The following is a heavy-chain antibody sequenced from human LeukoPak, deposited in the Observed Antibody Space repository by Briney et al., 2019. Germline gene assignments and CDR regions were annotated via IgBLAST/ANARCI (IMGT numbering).Heavy chain of an antibody. CDR3: ARHEPLGRGAWDY. J-gene: IGHJ4*02. Sequence: SETLSLTCTVSGVSIRNYYWSWIRQPAGKGLEWIGRISTSGSTNYNPSLKSRVTMSVDTSRNQFSLKLTSVTAADTAVYYCARHEPLGRGAWDYWGQGILVTVSS. CDR1: GVSIRNYY. D-gene: IGHD1-14*01. CDR2: ISTSGST. V-gene: IGHV4-4*07.